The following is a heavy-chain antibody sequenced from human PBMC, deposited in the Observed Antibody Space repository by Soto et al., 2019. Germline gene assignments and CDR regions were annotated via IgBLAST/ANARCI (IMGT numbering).Heavy chain of an antibody. CDR2: ISAYNGNT. D-gene: IGHD3-10*02. Sequence: ASVKVSCKASGYTFTSYGISCVRQAPGQGLEWMGWISAYNGNTNYAQKLQGRVTMTTDTSTSTAYMELRSLRSDDTAVYYCARNVRGVGKYYYYYYMDVWGKGTTVTVSS. CDR3: ARNVRGVGKYYYYYYMDV. J-gene: IGHJ6*03. V-gene: IGHV1-18*01. CDR1: GYTFTSYG.